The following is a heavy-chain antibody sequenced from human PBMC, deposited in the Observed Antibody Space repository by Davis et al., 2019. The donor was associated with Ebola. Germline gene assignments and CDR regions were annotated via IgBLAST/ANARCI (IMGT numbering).Heavy chain of an antibody. CDR2: IRSKAYGGTT. Sequence: GGSLRLSCTASGFTFGDYAMSWFRQAPGKGLEWVGFIRSKAYGGTTEYAASVKGRFTISRDDSKSIAYLQMNSLKTEDTAVYYCTSRYCGGDCYTYFDYWGQGTLVTVSS. D-gene: IGHD2-21*01. V-gene: IGHV3-49*03. CDR3: TSRYCGGDCYTYFDY. J-gene: IGHJ4*02. CDR1: GFTFGDYA.